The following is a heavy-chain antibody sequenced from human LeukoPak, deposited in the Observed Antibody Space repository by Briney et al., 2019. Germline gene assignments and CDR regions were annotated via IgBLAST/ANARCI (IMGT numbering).Heavy chain of an antibody. CDR3: ARDSSGPAF. D-gene: IGHD6-19*01. J-gene: IGHJ4*02. V-gene: IGHV3-53*01. CDR2: IYSGGGT. Sequence: HPGGSLRLSCAASGFTVTDSYMSWVRQAPGKGLEWVSVIYSGGGTFYSASVKGRFAISRDFSKNTLYLQMNSLRADDTAVYYCARDSSGPAFWGQGTLVTVSS. CDR1: GFTVTDSY.